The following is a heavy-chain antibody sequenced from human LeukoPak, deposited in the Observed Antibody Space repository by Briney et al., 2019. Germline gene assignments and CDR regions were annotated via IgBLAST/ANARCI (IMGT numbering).Heavy chain of an antibody. J-gene: IGHJ4*02. CDR1: GASVSGDPYY. D-gene: IGHD3-9*01. V-gene: IGHV4-61*01. CDR2: IYYSGST. CDR3: ARSKDILTGYCFDY. Sequence: PSETLSLTCTVSGASVSGDPYYWSWIRQPPGKGLEWIGYIYYSGSTNYNPSLKSRVTISVDTSKNQFSLKLSSVTAADTAVYYCARSKDILTGYCFDYWGQGTLVTVSS.